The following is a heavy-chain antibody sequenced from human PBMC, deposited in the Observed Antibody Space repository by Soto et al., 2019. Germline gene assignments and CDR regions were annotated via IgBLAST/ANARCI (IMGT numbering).Heavy chain of an antibody. D-gene: IGHD3-10*01. Sequence: SETLSLTCAVYGGSFSGYYWSWIRQPPGKGLEWIGEINHSGSTNYNPSLKSRVTISVDTSKNQFSLKLSSVTAADTAVYYCARITMVRGVINQDYPDYWGQGTLVTVSS. J-gene: IGHJ4*02. CDR2: INHSGST. CDR3: ARITMVRGVINQDYPDY. CDR1: GGSFSGYY. V-gene: IGHV4-34*01.